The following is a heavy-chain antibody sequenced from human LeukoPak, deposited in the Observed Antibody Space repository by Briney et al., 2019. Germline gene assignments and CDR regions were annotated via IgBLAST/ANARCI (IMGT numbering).Heavy chain of an antibody. D-gene: IGHD3-16*01. Sequence: SETLSLTCTVSGGSISSGGYYWSWIRQPPGKGLEWIGYIYHSGSTYYNPSLKSRVTISVDRSKNQFSLKLSSVTAADTAVYYCARGQGRSWGDDAFDIWGQGTMVTVSS. CDR3: ARGQGRSWGDDAFDI. CDR1: GGSISSGGYY. J-gene: IGHJ3*02. V-gene: IGHV4-30-2*01. CDR2: IYHSGST.